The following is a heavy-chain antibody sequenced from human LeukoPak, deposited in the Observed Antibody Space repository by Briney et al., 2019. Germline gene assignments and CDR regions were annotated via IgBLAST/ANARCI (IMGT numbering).Heavy chain of an antibody. CDR1: GFTFSSYS. CDR2: ISSSSSYI. V-gene: IGHV3-21*01. J-gene: IGHJ4*02. D-gene: IGHD3-16*01. CDR3: AREYTWGRGTFDY. Sequence: PGGSLRLSCAASGFTFSSYSMNWVRQAPGKGLEWVSSISSSSSYIYYADSVKGRFTISRDNAKNSLYLQMNSLRAEDTAVYYCAREYTWGRGTFDYWGQGTLVTVSS.